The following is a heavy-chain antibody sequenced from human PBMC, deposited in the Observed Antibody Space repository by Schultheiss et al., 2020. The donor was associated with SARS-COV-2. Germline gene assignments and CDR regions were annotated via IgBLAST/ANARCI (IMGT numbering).Heavy chain of an antibody. V-gene: IGHV3-66*01. Sequence: GGSLRLSCAASGFTVSDTSMSWVRQAPGKGLEWVSLLYSGGITYYADSVKGRFTISRDISQNTLYLQMNSLRAEDTAVYYCARDRVNYDFWSGSGRYYYYGMDVWGQGTTVTVSS. CDR2: LYSGGIT. D-gene: IGHD3-3*01. CDR1: GFTVSDTS. CDR3: ARDRVNYDFWSGSGRYYYYGMDV. J-gene: IGHJ6*02.